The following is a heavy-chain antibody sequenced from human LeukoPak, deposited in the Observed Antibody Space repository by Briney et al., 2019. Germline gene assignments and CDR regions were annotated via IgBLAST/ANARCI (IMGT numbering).Heavy chain of an antibody. Sequence: SETLSLTCTVPGGSISSYYWSWIRQPPGKGLEWIGYIYYSGSTNYNPSLKSRVTISVDTSKNQFSLKLSSVTAADTAVYYCASSGGTSQGWFDPWGQGTLVTVSS. D-gene: IGHD2-15*01. J-gene: IGHJ5*02. CDR1: GGSISSYY. CDR3: ASSGGTSQGWFDP. CDR2: IYYSGST. V-gene: IGHV4-59*01.